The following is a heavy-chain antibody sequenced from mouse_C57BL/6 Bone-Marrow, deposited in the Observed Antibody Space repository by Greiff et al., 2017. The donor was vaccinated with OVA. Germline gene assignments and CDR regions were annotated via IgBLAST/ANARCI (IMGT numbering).Heavy chain of an antibody. CDR2: SRNKANDYTT. V-gene: IGHV7-1*01. CDR3: ARDALGRGYFDV. D-gene: IGHD4-1*01. CDR1: GFTFSDFY. Sequence: EVQVVESGGGLVQSGRSLRLSCATSGFTFSDFYMEWVRQAPGKGLEWIAASRNKANDYTTEYSASVKGRFIVSRDTSQSILYLQMNALRAEDTAIYYCARDALGRGYFDVWGTGTTVTVSS. J-gene: IGHJ1*03.